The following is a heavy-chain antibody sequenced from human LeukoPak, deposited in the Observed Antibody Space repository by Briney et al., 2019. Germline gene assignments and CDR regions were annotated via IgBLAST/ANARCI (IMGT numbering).Heavy chain of an antibody. CDR1: GYTFTVYY. Sequence: ASVKVSCKASGYTFTVYYMHWVRQAPGQGLEWMGRINPNSGGTNYAQKFQGRVTMTRDTSISTAYMELSRLRSDDTAVYYCARDCSRTTTVTIDYWGQGTLVTVSS. D-gene: IGHD4-17*01. J-gene: IGHJ4*02. CDR2: INPNSGGT. V-gene: IGHV1-2*06. CDR3: ARDCSRTTTVTIDY.